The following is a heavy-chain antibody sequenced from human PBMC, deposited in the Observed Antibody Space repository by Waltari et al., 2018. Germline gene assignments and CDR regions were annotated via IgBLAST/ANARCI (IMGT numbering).Heavy chain of an antibody. Sequence: EVQLVESGGGLVKPGGSLRLSCAASGFTFSTYSMNWVRQAPGKCLGWVSSISISSRYIYYAGSVQGRYTISRDNAKNSLYLQMDSLRAEDTAVYYCARLSVGARNLRLGYWGQGTLVTVTS. CDR3: ARLSVGARNLRLGY. J-gene: IGHJ4*02. V-gene: IGHV3-21*04. D-gene: IGHD1-26*01. CDR2: ISISSRYI. CDR1: GFTFSTYS.